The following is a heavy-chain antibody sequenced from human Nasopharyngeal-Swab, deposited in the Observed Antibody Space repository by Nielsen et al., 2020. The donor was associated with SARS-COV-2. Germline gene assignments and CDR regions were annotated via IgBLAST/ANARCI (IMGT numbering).Heavy chain of an antibody. CDR2: IYAGGEP. Sequence: GESLKISCVASGFIVSYHYMSWVRQVPGKGLEWVSVIYAGGEPYYADSAGGRFTIPRDKSKNMVYLQMNSLTADDTAVYYCVRSLRQWLAHDSWGQGTLVTVSS. D-gene: IGHD6-19*01. CDR3: VRSLRQWLAHDS. J-gene: IGHJ4*02. V-gene: IGHV3-53*01. CDR1: GFIVSYHY.